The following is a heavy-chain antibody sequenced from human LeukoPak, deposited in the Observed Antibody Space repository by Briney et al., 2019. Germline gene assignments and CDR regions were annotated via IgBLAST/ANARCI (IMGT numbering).Heavy chain of an antibody. D-gene: IGHD6-13*01. Sequence: SQTLSLTCTVSGGSISSGGYYWSWIRQHPGKGLEWIGYIYYSGSTNYNPSLKSRVTISVDTSKNQFSLKLSSVTAADTAVYYCARVKQLVRGIDYYGMDVWGQGTTVTVSS. CDR1: GGSISSGGYY. J-gene: IGHJ6*02. CDR3: ARVKQLVRGIDYYGMDV. CDR2: IYYSGST. V-gene: IGHV4-31*03.